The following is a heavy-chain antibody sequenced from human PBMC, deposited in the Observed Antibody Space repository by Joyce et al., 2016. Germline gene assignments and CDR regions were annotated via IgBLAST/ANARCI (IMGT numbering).Heavy chain of an antibody. CDR1: GFTFSTSY. V-gene: IGHV1-46*01. D-gene: IGHD4-17*01. Sequence: QVQLMQSGAEVKKPGASVKISCRTSGFTFSTSYMHWVRQAPGQGLEWMGVIDPVGDLTRYPQKCQGRVTMTRDTSSETVYMELSSLRSGDTAVYYCARPSYGDYYFDFWGQGTLVTVSS. CDR2: IDPVGDLT. J-gene: IGHJ4*02. CDR3: ARPSYGDYYFDF.